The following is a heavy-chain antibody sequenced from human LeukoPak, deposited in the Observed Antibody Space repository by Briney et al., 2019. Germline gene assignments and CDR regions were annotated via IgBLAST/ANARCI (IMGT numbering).Heavy chain of an antibody. Sequence: GASVKVSCKASGYTFTSYDINWVRQATGQGLEWMGWMNSNNGNTVYAQKFQGRVTITTDESTSTAYMELSSLRSEDTAVYYCAAQLHLRRSVGAFDIWGQGTMVTVSS. CDR3: AAQLHLRRSVGAFDI. CDR2: MNSNNGNT. J-gene: IGHJ3*02. D-gene: IGHD5-24*01. V-gene: IGHV1-8*01. CDR1: GYTFTSYD.